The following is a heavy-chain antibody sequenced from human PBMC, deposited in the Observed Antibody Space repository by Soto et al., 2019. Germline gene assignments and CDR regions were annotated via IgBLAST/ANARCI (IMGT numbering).Heavy chain of an antibody. CDR3: ARVSGTLERYSDLDY. V-gene: IGHV3-21*06. D-gene: IGHD3-10*01. Sequence: EVQLVESGGGLVKPGGSLRLSCAASGFIFSSYSMNWVRQAPGKGLEWVSAISRRSDYIYFADSMRGRFTISRDNAQNSLYLHMTNLSAAATAVYHCARVSGTLERYSDLDYWGQGTLVTVSS. J-gene: IGHJ4*02. CDR1: GFIFSSYS. CDR2: ISRRSDYI.